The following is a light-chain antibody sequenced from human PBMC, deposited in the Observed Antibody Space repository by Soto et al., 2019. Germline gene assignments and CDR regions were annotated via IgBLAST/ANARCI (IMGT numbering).Light chain of an antibody. CDR1: QSVSSSY. Sequence: IRLTKSPCTLSLSPGERATLSCRASQSVSSSYLAWYKQKPGQAPRLLSYGASSRATGIPDRFSGSGSGTEFTLTISRLQPEDFAVYYCQQYGSSPWTFGQGTKVDIK. V-gene: IGKV3-20*01. CDR2: GAS. CDR3: QQYGSSPWT. J-gene: IGKJ1*01.